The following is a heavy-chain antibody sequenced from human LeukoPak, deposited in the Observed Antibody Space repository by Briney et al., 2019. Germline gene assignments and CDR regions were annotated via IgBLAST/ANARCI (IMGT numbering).Heavy chain of an antibody. D-gene: IGHD2-15*01. CDR3: ARERLIDSNYYYMDV. CDR1: GFTFDDYG. CDR2: INWNGGST. J-gene: IGHJ6*03. Sequence: PGGSLRLSCAASGFTFDDYGVSWVRQDPGKGLEWVSGINWNGGSTGYADSVKGRFTISRDNAKNSLYLQMSSLRAEDTALYYCARERLIDSNYYYMDVWGKGTTVTVSS. V-gene: IGHV3-20*04.